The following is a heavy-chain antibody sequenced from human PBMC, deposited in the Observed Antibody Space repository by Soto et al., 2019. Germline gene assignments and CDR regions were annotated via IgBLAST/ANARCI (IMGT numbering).Heavy chain of an antibody. CDR2: VYYSGNT. CDR3: ARTYCSGANCHFDI. J-gene: IGHJ3*02. Sequence: QVQLQESGPGLVKPSETLSLTCTISGGSINSYFWSWIRQPPGKGLKWIGYVYYSGNTNYNPSLKSRVTISVDTSKNQCSLKLSSVTAADTAVYYCARTYCSGANCHFDIWGQGTMVTVSS. V-gene: IGHV4-59*01. CDR1: GGSINSYF. D-gene: IGHD2-15*01.